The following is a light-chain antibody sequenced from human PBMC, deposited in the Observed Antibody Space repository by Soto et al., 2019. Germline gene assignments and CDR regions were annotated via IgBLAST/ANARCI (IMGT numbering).Light chain of an antibody. Sequence: QAVVTQPPSASGTPGQTVTISCSGSTSDIGTNYVYWYQQVPGTAPKLLIYRNNQRPSGVPDRFSGSKSGTSASLAISGLRSEDEADYYCASWDDTLSGRVFGGGTKLTVL. CDR1: TSDIGTNY. V-gene: IGLV1-47*01. CDR3: ASWDDTLSGRV. J-gene: IGLJ3*02. CDR2: RNN.